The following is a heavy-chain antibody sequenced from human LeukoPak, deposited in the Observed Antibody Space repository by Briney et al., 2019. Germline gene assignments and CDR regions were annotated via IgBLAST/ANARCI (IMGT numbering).Heavy chain of an antibody. CDR1: GFDFRDYL. V-gene: IGHV1-2*02. CDR3: TRGRFSSGWNLLGY. D-gene: IGHD6-19*01. J-gene: IGHJ4*02. Sequence: ASVKVSCKASGFDFRDYLIHWVRQAPGEGLEWMGSINPDTEDSKIAQQFQGRVTMTRDTSITTVYMDLSGLTSDDTALYYCTRGRFSSGWNLLGYWGQGSLVIDSS. CDR2: INPDTEDS.